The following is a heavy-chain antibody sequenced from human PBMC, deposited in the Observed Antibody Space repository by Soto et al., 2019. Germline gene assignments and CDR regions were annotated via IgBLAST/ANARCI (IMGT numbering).Heavy chain of an antibody. D-gene: IGHD3-10*01. J-gene: IGHJ3*02. CDR1: GGTLSDHG. Sequence: QVQLEQSGAEVKKPGSSVKVSCKASGGTLSDHGVAWLRQAPGQGLEWMGGTIPVFNTAKYAQKLQGRVTVTADKCTNIAYMELRSLRSEDTAFYLWARGVYGSGNYYTGPSAFDSWGQGKMVIVSS. CDR2: TIPVFNTA. CDR3: ARGVYGSGNYYTGPSAFDS. V-gene: IGHV1-69*06.